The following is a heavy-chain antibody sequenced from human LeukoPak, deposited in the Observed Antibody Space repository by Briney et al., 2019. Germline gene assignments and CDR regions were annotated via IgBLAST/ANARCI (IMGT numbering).Heavy chain of an antibody. CDR2: IIAYNGNA. Sequence: ASVKVSCKASGYTFTSYGISWVRQAPGQGLEWMGGIIAYNGNANYAQKLQGRVTMTTDTSTSTAYMELRSLRSDDTAVYYCARDRRLDYYDCSGVADAFDIWGQGTMVTVSS. CDR1: GYTFTSYG. J-gene: IGHJ3*02. D-gene: IGHD3-22*01. CDR3: ARDRRLDYYDCSGVADAFDI. V-gene: IGHV1-18*01.